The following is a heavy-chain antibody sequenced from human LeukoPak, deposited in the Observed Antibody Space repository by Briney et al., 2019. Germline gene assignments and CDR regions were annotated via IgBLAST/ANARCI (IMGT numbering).Heavy chain of an antibody. D-gene: IGHD4-17*01. CDR1: GYTFTNYY. CDR3: ARDTRTMTAVTRGQHYYYGLDV. CDR2: INPSDGGT. Sequence: ASVRVSCKASGYTFTNYYLHWVRQAPGHGLEWMAIINPSDGGTYYEQKLQGRVTVTRDTSTSTVYMELSSLRSEDTAVYYCARDTRTMTAVTRGQHYYYGLDVWGQGTTVTVSS. V-gene: IGHV1-46*01. J-gene: IGHJ6*02.